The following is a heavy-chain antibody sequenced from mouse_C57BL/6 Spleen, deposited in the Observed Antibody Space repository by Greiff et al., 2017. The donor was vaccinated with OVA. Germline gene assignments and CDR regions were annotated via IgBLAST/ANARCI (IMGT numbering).Heavy chain of an antibody. J-gene: IGHJ4*01. Sequence: EVQRVESGGGLVPPKGSLKLSCAASGFSFNTYAMNWVRQAPGTGLEWVARLRSKSNNYATYYADSVKDRFTISRADSESMLYLQMNNLKAEDTAMYYCVRLGMDGAMDYWGQGTSVTVSS. CDR1: GFSFNTYA. CDR3: VRLGMDGAMDY. CDR2: LRSKSNNYAT. V-gene: IGHV10-1*01. D-gene: IGHD2-10*02.